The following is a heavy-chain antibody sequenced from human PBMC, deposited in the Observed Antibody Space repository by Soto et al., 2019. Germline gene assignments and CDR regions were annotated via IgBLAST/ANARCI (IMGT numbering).Heavy chain of an antibody. V-gene: IGHV5-10-1*01. Sequence: GESLKISCKGSGYSFTSYWISWVRQMPGKGLEWMGRINPSDSYTNYSPSFQGHVTISADKSISTAYLQWSSLKASDTAMYYCALKLGSDPLFDYWGQGTLVTVSS. J-gene: IGHJ4*02. CDR3: ALKLGSDPLFDY. CDR2: INPSDSYT. D-gene: IGHD7-27*01. CDR1: GYSFTSYW.